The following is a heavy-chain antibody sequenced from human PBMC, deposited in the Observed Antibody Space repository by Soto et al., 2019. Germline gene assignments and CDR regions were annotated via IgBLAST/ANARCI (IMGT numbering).Heavy chain of an antibody. Sequence: QVQLVQSGAEVKKPGASVKVSCKASGYTFTSYDINWVRQATGQGLEWMGWMNPNSGNTGYAQKFQGRVTMTRNTXIXTAYMELSSLRSEDTAVYYCARGIDQKYYYYYGMDVWGQGTTVTVSS. CDR2: MNPNSGNT. CDR1: GYTFTSYD. CDR3: ARGIDQKYYYYYGMDV. V-gene: IGHV1-8*01. J-gene: IGHJ6*02. D-gene: IGHD3-22*01.